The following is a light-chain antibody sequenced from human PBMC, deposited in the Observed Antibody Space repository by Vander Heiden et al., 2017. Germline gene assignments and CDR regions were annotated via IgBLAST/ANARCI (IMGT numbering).Light chain of an antibody. CDR3: QQSYSTPLT. CDR1: QSSSSY. V-gene: IGKV1-39*01. Sequence: DIQMTQSSSSLSASVGDRVTITCRASQSSSSYLNWYQQKQGKAPKLLIYAASSLQSGVPSRFSGSGSGTDFTLTISSLQPEDFATYYCQQSYSTPLTFGGGTKVEIK. J-gene: IGKJ4*01. CDR2: AAS.